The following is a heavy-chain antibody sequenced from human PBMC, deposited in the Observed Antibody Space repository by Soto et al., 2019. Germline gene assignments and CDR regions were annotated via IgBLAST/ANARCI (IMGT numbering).Heavy chain of an antibody. Sequence: SVKDSCKDCRGTFSSYAISWVRQPPGQGLEWMGGIIPIFGTAKYAQKFQGRATSTANESTTTANMRRSSLRSEDTAGNYFPDTRVAVAGTSYWFDPWGQGTLVTVSS. CDR2: IIPIFGTA. CDR1: RGTFSSYA. D-gene: IGHD6-19*01. J-gene: IGHJ5*02. V-gene: IGHV1-69*13. CDR3: PDTRVAVAGTSYWFDP.